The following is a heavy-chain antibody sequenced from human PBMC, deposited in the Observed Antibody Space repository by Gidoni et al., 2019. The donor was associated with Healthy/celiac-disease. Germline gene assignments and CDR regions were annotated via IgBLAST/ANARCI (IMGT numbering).Heavy chain of an antibody. Sequence: QVQLQESGPGLVKPSETLSLPCTVSGGSISSYYWSWIRQPPGKGLEWIAYSYYSGSINYNPSLKSRVTISVDTSKNQFSLKLSSVTAADTAVYYCARVRGYLANSYYFDYWGQGTLVTVSS. D-gene: IGHD6-13*01. CDR2: SYYSGSI. J-gene: IGHJ4*02. V-gene: IGHV4-59*01. CDR1: GGSISSYY. CDR3: ARVRGYLANSYYFDY.